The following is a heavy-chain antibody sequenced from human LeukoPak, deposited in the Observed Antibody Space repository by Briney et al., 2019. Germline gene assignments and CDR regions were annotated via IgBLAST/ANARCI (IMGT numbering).Heavy chain of an antibody. Sequence: GASVKVSCKASGYTFTTYYISWVRQAPGQGLEWMGWISAYNSNTNYAQKFQGRVTMTTDTSTSTAYMELRSLRSDDTAVYYCAREEGAPIAAANVWGLGTVVTVSS. J-gene: IGHJ3*01. CDR1: GYTFTTYY. V-gene: IGHV1-18*01. CDR2: ISAYNSNT. CDR3: AREEGAPIAAANV. D-gene: IGHD6-13*01.